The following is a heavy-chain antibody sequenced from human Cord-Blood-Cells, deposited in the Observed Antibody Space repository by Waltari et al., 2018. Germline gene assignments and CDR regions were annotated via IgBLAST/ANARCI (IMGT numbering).Heavy chain of an antibody. CDR2: ISSSSSYI. D-gene: IGHD3-16*01. CDR1: GLTFSRLS. V-gene: IGHV3-21*01. Sequence: EVQLVESGGGLVKPAGSLRLSCAASGLTFSRLSMNGVRQAPGRGRGGFSSISSSSSYIYNEESVKGRFTISRDNAKNSLYLQMNSLRAEDTAVYYCARGGGSYWGQGTLVTVSS. CDR3: ARGGGSY. J-gene: IGHJ4*02.